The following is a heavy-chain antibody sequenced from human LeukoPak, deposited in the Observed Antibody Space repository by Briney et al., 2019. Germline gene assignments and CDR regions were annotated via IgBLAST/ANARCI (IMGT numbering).Heavy chain of an antibody. Sequence: GGSLRLSCAASGFTFSSYAMSWVRQAPGKGLEWVSAISGSGGSTYYADSVKGRFTISRDNSKNTLYLQMNSLRVEDTAVYYCAKGDGEMATKVYPSYYWGQGTLVTVSS. D-gene: IGHD5-24*01. CDR2: ISGSGGST. CDR1: GFTFSSYA. CDR3: AKGDGEMATKVYPSYY. J-gene: IGHJ4*02. V-gene: IGHV3-23*01.